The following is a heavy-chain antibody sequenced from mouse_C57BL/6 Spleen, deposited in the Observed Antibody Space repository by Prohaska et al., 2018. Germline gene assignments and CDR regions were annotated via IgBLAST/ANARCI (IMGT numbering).Heavy chain of an antibody. Sequence: EVQLLETGGGLVQPGGSRGLSCEGSGFTFSGFWMSWVRQTHGKTLEWIGDINSDGSAIKYAPSIKGRFTIFRDNDKSTLYLQMSNVRSEDTATYFCMRYGNYWYFDVWGTGTTVTVSS. CDR2: INSDGSAI. CDR1: GFTFSGFW. D-gene: IGHD2-1*01. V-gene: IGHV11-2*01. CDR3: MRYGNYWYFDV. J-gene: IGHJ1*03.